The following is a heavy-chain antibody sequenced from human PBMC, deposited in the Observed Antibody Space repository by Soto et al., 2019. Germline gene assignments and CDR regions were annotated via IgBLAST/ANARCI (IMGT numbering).Heavy chain of an antibody. J-gene: IGHJ3*02. V-gene: IGHV1-69*01. Sequence: QVQLVQSGAEVKKPGSSVKVSCKASGGTFSSYAISWVRQAPGQGLEWMGGIIPIFGTANYAQKVTDGVKITSDESTRRAYMELSSLGSEDTAVYYCAISRVTSDYDRSAFEIWGQGTMVTVSS. CDR3: AISRVTSDYDRSAFEI. CDR1: GGTFSSYA. CDR2: IIPIFGTA. D-gene: IGHD3-22*01.